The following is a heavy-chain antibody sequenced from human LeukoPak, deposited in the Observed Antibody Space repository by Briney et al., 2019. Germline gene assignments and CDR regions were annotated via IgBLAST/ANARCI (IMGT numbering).Heavy chain of an antibody. J-gene: IGHJ4*02. CDR1: GGSFSGYY. Sequence: KPSETLSFTCAVYGGSFSGYYWSWIRQPPGKGLEWIGEINHSGSTNYNPSLKSRVTISVDTSKNQFSLKLSSVTAADTAVYYCARAAGLATMVRGPGDYWGQGTLVTVSS. CDR2: INHSGST. V-gene: IGHV4-34*01. D-gene: IGHD3-10*01. CDR3: ARAAGLATMVRGPGDY.